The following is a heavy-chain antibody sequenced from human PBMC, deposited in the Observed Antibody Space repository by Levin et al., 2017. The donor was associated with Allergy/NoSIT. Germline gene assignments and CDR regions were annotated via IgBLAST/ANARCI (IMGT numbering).Heavy chain of an antibody. CDR3: ARDSPYSSSSGYYYYYYMDV. CDR1: GGSISSGGYY. D-gene: IGHD6-6*01. V-gene: IGHV4-31*03. Sequence: SQTLSLTCTVSGGSISSGGYYWRWIRQHPGKGLEWIGYIYYSGSTYYNPSLKSRVTISVDTSKNQFSLKLSSVTAADTAVYYCARDSPYSSSSGYYYYYYMDVWGKGTTVTVSS. CDR2: IYYSGST. J-gene: IGHJ6*03.